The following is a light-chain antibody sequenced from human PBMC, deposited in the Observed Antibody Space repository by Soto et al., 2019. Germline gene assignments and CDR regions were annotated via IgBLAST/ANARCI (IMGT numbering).Light chain of an antibody. Sequence: QSALTQPASVSGSPGQSITISCTGTSSDVGGYNYVSWYQQHPGKPPKLMICEVSNRPSGISYRFSGSKSGNTASLTISGLQAEDEADYYCSSFTSTSSTLVFGGGTQLTVL. V-gene: IGLV2-14*01. CDR3: SSFTSTSSTLV. J-gene: IGLJ2*01. CDR2: EVS. CDR1: SSDVGGYNY.